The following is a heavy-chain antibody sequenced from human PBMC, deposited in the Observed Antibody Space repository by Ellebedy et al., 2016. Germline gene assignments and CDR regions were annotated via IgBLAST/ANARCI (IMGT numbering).Heavy chain of an antibody. V-gene: IGHV4-61*05. J-gene: IGHJ4*02. CDR1: GGSISSSSYY. CDR2: IYYSGST. Sequence: SETLSLTCTVSGGSISSSSYYWSWIRQPPGKGLEWIGYIYYSGSTDYNPSLKSRVTISVDTSKNQFSLKLSSVTAADTAVYYCERLGPMEFDYWGQGALVTVSS. CDR3: ERLGPMEFDY. D-gene: IGHD7-27*01.